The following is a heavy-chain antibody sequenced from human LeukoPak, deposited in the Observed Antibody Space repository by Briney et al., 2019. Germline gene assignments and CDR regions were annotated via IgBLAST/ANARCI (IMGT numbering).Heavy chain of an antibody. J-gene: IGHJ4*02. Sequence: SETLSLTCAVYGGSFSGYYWSWIRQPPGKGLEWIGEINHSGSTNYNPSLKSRVTISEDTSKNQFSLKLSSVTAADTAVYYCARGVRQWLTHWGQGTLVTVSS. CDR2: INHSGST. CDR1: GGSFSGYY. D-gene: IGHD6-19*01. V-gene: IGHV4-34*01. CDR3: ARGVRQWLTH.